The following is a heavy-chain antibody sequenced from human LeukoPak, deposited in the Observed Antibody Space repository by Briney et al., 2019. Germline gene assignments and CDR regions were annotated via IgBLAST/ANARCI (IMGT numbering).Heavy chain of an antibody. V-gene: IGHV3-48*03. CDR3: ARASERYLDV. Sequence: GGSLRLSCAASGFTFSSYEMNWVRQAPGKGLEWVSFISGGVSMRFYADSVKGRFTISRDNAKNSLDLQMNSLRAEDTAVYYCARASERYLDVWGQGTTVTVSS. CDR1: GFTFSSYE. CDR2: ISGGVSMR. D-gene: IGHD1-1*01. J-gene: IGHJ6*02.